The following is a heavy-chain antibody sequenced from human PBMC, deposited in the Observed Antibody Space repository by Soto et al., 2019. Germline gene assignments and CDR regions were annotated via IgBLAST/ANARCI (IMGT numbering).Heavy chain of an antibody. Sequence: EAQLVESGGGLVQPGGSLRLSCAASGFTFSSSWMSWVRQAPGKGLEWVATIKEDGSEKSYVDSVRGRFTISRDNAENSLSLQMNSLRADDTAVYTCARGRRIGYTGYDLDYWGQGTLVTVSS. CDR1: GFTFSSSW. V-gene: IGHV3-7*04. D-gene: IGHD5-12*01. CDR2: IKEDGSEK. J-gene: IGHJ4*02. CDR3: ARGRRIGYTGYDLDY.